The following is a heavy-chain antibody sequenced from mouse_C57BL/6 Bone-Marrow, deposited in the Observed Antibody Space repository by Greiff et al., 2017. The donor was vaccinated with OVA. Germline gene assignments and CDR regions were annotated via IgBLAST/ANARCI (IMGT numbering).Heavy chain of an antibody. CDR2: IYPGSGST. D-gene: IGHD1-1*01. CDR3: ARGARFPYYYGGRNWYFDV. V-gene: IGHV1-55*01. Sequence: QVQLKQSGAELVKPGASVKMSCKASGYTFTSYWITWVKQRPGQGLEWIGDIYPGSGSTNYNEKFKSKATLTVDTSSSTAYMQLSSLTSEDSAVYYCARGARFPYYYGGRNWYFDVWGTGTTVTVSS. J-gene: IGHJ1*03. CDR1: GYTFTSYW.